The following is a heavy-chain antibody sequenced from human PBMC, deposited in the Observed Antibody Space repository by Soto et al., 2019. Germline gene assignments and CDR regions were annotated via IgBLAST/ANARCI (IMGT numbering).Heavy chain of an antibody. D-gene: IGHD3-22*01. J-gene: IGHJ5*02. CDR3: ARDRTDSGYYTNWLDP. CDR2: IIPTFVTT. V-gene: IGHV1-69*06. CDR1: GGTFASDA. Sequence: VASVKVSCKASGGTFASDAITWVRQAPGQGLEWVGRIIPTFVTTNHAQNLQGRVTISADKSTLTSYMELHSLTSDDTALYYCARDRTDSGYYTNWLDPWGQGTQVPVSS.